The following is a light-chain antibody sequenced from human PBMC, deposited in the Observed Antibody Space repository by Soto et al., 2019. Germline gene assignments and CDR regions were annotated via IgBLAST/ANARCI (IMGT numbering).Light chain of an antibody. J-gene: IGLJ2*01. V-gene: IGLV1-44*01. CDR1: NSNIGSNT. CDR2: NNN. Sequence: QSVLTQPPSASGTPGQRVTISCSGSNSNIGSNTVNWYQQLPETAPKLLIYNNNQRPSGVPDRFSGSKSGTSASLAISGLQSEDEADYYCAPWDDSLNGVVFGGGTKLTVL. CDR3: APWDDSLNGVV.